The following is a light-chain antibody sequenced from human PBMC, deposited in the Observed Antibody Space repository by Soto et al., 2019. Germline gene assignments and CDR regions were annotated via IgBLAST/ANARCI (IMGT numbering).Light chain of an antibody. V-gene: IGLV2-14*01. Sequence: QSALTQPASVSGSPGQSITISCTGTSSDVGGYDYVSWYQQHPAKTPKLIIFEVSNRPSGIPDRYSASKSGNTASLTISGLQAEDEAHYYCSSYTNGNTHMVLGGGTKLTVL. J-gene: IGLJ2*01. CDR3: SSYTNGNTHMV. CDR1: SSDVGGYDY. CDR2: EVS.